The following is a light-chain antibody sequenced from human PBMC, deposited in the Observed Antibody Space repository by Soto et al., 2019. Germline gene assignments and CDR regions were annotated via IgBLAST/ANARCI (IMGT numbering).Light chain of an antibody. CDR2: KDS. V-gene: IGLV3-25*01. Sequence: SYELTQPPSVSVSPGQTARITCSGDALPKQYAYWYQQKPGQAPVLVIYKDSERPSGIPERFSGSSSGTTVTLTISGVQAEDEADYYCQSADSRGTLVVFGGGTKLNVL. CDR3: QSADSRGTLVV. J-gene: IGLJ2*01. CDR1: ALPKQY.